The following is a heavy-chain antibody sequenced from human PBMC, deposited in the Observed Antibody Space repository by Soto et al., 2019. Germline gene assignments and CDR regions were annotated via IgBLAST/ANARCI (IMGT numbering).Heavy chain of an antibody. Sequence: GGSLRLSCAASGFTFSSYAMSWVRQAPGKGLEWVSAISGSGGSTYYADSVKGRFTISRDNSKNTLYLQMNSLRAEDTAVYYCAKDTSAGTGYYYGMDVWGQGTTVTVSS. CDR3: AKDTSAGTGYYYGMDV. CDR1: GFTFSSYA. J-gene: IGHJ6*02. V-gene: IGHV3-23*01. CDR2: ISGSGGST. D-gene: IGHD1-7*01.